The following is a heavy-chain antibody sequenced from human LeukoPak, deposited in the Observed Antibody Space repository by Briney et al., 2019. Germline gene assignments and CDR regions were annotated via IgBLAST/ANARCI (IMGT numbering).Heavy chain of an antibody. J-gene: IGHJ4*02. Sequence: GGSLRLSCAASGFIVGNNYMSWVRQAPGKGLEWVSVIYSVGSIYYADSVKGRFTISRDNSKNMLYLQMNSLRVEDTAVYYCAGSLAYCGGDCRLGDYWGQGTLVTVSS. CDR2: IYSVGSI. CDR3: AGSLAYCGGDCRLGDY. D-gene: IGHD2-21*02. CDR1: GFIVGNNY. V-gene: IGHV3-66*01.